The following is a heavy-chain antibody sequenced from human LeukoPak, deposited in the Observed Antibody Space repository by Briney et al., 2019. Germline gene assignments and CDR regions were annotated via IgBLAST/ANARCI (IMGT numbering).Heavy chain of an antibody. D-gene: IGHD6-19*01. CDR2: IYYTGST. J-gene: IGHJ4*02. CDR1: GGSISTYY. V-gene: IGHV4-59*01. CDR3: ARDGYSTGSYYYYFDY. Sequence: PSETLSLTCTVSGGSISTYYWSWIRQPPGKGLEWIGYIYYTGSTNHNPSLKSRVTMSIDTSKNQFSLNLSSVTAADTAVYYCARDGYSTGSYYYYFDYWGQGTLVTVSS.